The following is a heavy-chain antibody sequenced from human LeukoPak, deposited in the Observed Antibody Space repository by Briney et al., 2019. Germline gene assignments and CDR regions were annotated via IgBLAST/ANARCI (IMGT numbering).Heavy chain of an antibody. D-gene: IGHD6-6*01. CDR1: GGSISSYY. Sequence: SETLSLTCTVSGGSISSYYWSWIRQPPGKGLEWIGYIYYSGSTNYNPSLKSRVTISVDTSKNQFSLKLSSVTAADTAVYYCAREVEYSSSSRDYFDYWGQGTLVTVSS. V-gene: IGHV4-59*01. J-gene: IGHJ4*02. CDR3: AREVEYSSSSRDYFDY. CDR2: IYYSGST.